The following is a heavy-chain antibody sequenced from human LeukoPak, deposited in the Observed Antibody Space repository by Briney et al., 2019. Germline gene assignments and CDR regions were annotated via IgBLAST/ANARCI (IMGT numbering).Heavy chain of an antibody. CDR2: IKSDGSST. V-gene: IGHV3-74*01. CDR1: GFTFSTYW. Sequence: GGSLRLSCAASGFTFSTYWMDWVRQGPGKGLVWVPRIKSDGSSTIYADSVKGRFTISRDNARNTLYLQMNSLRAEDTAVYYCARPSVSGHAYWGQGTLVTVSS. D-gene: IGHD1-26*01. CDR3: ARPSVSGHAY. J-gene: IGHJ4*02.